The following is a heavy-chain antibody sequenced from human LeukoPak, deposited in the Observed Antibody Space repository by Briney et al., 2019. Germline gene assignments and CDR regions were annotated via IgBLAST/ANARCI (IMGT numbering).Heavy chain of an antibody. J-gene: IGHJ4*02. CDR1: GFTFSSYG. D-gene: IGHD3-22*01. V-gene: IGHV3-33*01. CDR3: ARDFIDHTFNYYDSSGYSPAPIDY. CDR2: IWYDGSNI. Sequence: GGSLRLSCAASGFTFSSYGMHWVRQAPGKGLEWVAVIWYDGSNIYYADSVKGRFTISRDNSKNTLYLQMNSLRAEDTAVYYCARDFIDHTFNYYDSSGYSPAPIDYWGQGTLVTVSS.